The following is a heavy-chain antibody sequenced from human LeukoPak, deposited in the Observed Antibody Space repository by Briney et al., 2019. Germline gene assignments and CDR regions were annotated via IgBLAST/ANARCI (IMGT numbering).Heavy chain of an antibody. J-gene: IGHJ4*02. CDR1: GGSFSGYS. Sequence: SETLSLTCAVYGGSFSGYSWSWIRQPPGKGLEWIGYIYHSGSTYYNPSLKSRVTISVDRSKNQFSLKLSSVTAADTAVYYCAREIRGVFDYWGQGTLVTVSS. D-gene: IGHD2-8*01. V-gene: IGHV4-30-2*01. CDR3: AREIRGVFDY. CDR2: IYHSGST.